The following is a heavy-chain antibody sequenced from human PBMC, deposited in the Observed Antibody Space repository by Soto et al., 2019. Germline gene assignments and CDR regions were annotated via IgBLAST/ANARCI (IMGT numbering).Heavy chain of an antibody. D-gene: IGHD2-15*01. CDR1: GFTFSSYG. Sequence: GGSLRLSCAASGFTFSSYGMHWVRQAPGKGLEWVAVISYDGSNKYYADSVKGRFTISRDNSKDTLYLQMNSLGVDDTAVYYCARDRQPDGIWTFDYWGRGILVTVSS. CDR2: ISYDGSNK. CDR3: ARDRQPDGIWTFDY. J-gene: IGHJ4*02. V-gene: IGHV3-30*03.